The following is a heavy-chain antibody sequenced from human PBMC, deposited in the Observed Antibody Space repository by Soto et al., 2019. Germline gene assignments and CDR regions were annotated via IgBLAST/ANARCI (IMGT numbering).Heavy chain of an antibody. D-gene: IGHD2-15*01. Sequence: PGGSLRLSCAASGFTVSSNYMSWVRQAPGKGLEWVSVIYSGGSTYYADSVKGRFTISRDNSKNTLYLQMNSLRAEDTAVYYCASCVAGVVAAYYYYMDVWGKGTTVTVSS. CDR3: ASCVAGVVAAYYYYMDV. V-gene: IGHV3-66*01. CDR1: GFTVSSNY. CDR2: IYSGGST. J-gene: IGHJ6*03.